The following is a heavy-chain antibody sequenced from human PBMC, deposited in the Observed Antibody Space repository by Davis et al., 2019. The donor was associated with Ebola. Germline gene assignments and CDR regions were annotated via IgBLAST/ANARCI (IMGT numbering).Heavy chain of an antibody. CDR3: ARESSTRRDAFDI. J-gene: IGHJ3*02. CDR1: CGTFSSYA. CDR2: IIPIFGTA. V-gene: IGHV1-69*13. Sequence: SVTVSCKASCGTFSSYAISCVRQAPGQWLEWIAGIIPIFGTANYAQKFQGRITITADESTSTAYMELNSLRSEDTAVYYCARESSTRRDAFDIWGQGTMVTVSS. D-gene: IGHD1-26*01.